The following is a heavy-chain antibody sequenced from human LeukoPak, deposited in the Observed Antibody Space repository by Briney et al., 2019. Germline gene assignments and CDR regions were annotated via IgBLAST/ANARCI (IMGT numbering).Heavy chain of an antibody. CDR1: GGSISSSSYY. CDR2: IYYSGST. J-gene: IGHJ4*02. Sequence: SETLSLTCTVSGGSISSSSYYWGWIRRPPGKGLEWIGSIYYSGSTYYNPSLKSRVTISVDTSKNQFSLKLSSVTAADTAVYYCARHARYCSSTSCQEGWGQGTLVTVSS. CDR3: ARHARYCSSTSCQEG. D-gene: IGHD2-2*01. V-gene: IGHV4-39*01.